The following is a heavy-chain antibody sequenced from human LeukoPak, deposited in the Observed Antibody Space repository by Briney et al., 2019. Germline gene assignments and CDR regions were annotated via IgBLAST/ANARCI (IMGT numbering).Heavy chain of an antibody. CDR2: ISSSGSTI. CDR3: ASTSGSSKALHYYMDV. D-gene: IGHD1-26*01. J-gene: IGHJ6*03. V-gene: IGHV3-11*01. Sequence: PGGSLRLSCAASGFTFSDYYVSWIRQAPGKGLEWVSYISSSGSTIYYADSVKGRFTISRDNAKNSLYLQMNSLRAEDTAVYYCASTSGSSKALHYYMDVWGKGTTVTVSS. CDR1: GFTFSDYY.